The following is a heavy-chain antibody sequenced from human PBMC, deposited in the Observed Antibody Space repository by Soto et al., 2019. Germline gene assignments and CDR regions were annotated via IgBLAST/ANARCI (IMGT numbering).Heavy chain of an antibody. CDR1: GFTFSSND. J-gene: IGHJ3*01. Sequence: EAQLVESGGGLIQPGGSKSLSCAASGFTFSSNDMNWVRQAPGKGLEWVSIIYSGGSTYYADSVKGRFTISRDNSKNTLYLQMSSLRAEDTAVYYCATRPLLPGAPWGQGTLVTVSS. D-gene: IGHD3-22*01. CDR2: IYSGGST. CDR3: ATRPLLPGAP. V-gene: IGHV3-53*01.